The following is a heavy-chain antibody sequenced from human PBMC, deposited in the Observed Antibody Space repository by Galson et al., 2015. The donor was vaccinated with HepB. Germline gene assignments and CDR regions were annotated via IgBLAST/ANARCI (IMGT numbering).Heavy chain of an antibody. CDR2: NFYSGST. V-gene: IGHV4-39*01. J-gene: IGHJ4*02. CDR1: GGSISSSNYY. Sequence: SETLSLTCTVSGGSISSSNYYWGWIRQPPGKGPEWIGSNFYSGSTYYNPSLKGRVTISVETSKNQLSLKVNSVTAADTAFYYCASGRRDGYRYFDYWGQGTLVTVSS. D-gene: IGHD5-24*01. CDR3: ASGRRDGYRYFDY.